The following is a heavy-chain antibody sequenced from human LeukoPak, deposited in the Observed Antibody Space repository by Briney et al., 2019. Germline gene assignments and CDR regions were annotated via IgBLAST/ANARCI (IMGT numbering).Heavy chain of an antibody. Sequence: ETLSLTCAVYGGSFSGYYWSWVRQAPGKGLEWVSAISGSGGSTYYADSVKGRFTISRDNSKNTLYLQMNSLRAEDTAVYYCATGLRFLEWLFDYWGQGTLVTVSS. V-gene: IGHV3-23*01. CDR2: ISGSGGST. CDR1: GGSFSGYY. CDR3: ATGLRFLEWLFDY. D-gene: IGHD3-3*01. J-gene: IGHJ4*02.